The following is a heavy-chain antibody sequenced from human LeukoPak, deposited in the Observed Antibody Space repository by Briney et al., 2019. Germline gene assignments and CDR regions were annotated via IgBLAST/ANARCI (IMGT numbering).Heavy chain of an antibody. Sequence: SETLSLTCAVYGGSFSGYYWSWIRQPPGKGLEWIGEINHSGSTNYNPSLKSRVTISVDTSKNQFSLKLSSVTAADTAVYYCARRGSSGYYCYYYYMDVWGKGTTVTVSS. CDR2: INHSGST. V-gene: IGHV4-34*01. CDR1: GGSFSGYY. D-gene: IGHD3-22*01. J-gene: IGHJ6*03. CDR3: ARRGSSGYYCYYYYMDV.